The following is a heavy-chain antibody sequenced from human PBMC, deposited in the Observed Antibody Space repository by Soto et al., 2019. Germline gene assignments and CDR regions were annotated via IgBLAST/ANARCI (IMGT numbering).Heavy chain of an antibody. Sequence: SETLSLTCTVSGGSISSGDYYWSWIRQPPGKGLEWIGEINHSGSTNYNPSLKSRVTISVDTSKNQFSLKLSSVTAADTAVYYCARMVRGDPYYFDYWGQGTLVTVSS. CDR2: INHSGST. V-gene: IGHV4-30-4*01. D-gene: IGHD3-10*01. J-gene: IGHJ4*02. CDR3: ARMVRGDPYYFDY. CDR1: GGSISSGDYY.